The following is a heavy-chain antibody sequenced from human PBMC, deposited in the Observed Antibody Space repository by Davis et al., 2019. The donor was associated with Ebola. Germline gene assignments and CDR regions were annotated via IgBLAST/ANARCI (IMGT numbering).Heavy chain of an antibody. CDR3: ARGPSMANPDF. V-gene: IGHV3-74*01. D-gene: IGHD5-24*01. Sequence: GESLKISCAASGFTFSSYWMHWVRQAPGKGLVWVSRFNSDGSSTSYADSVKGRFTISRDNAKNTLYLQMNSLRAEDTAVYYCARGPSMANPDFWGQGTLVTVSS. CDR2: FNSDGSST. CDR1: GFTFSSYW. J-gene: IGHJ4*02.